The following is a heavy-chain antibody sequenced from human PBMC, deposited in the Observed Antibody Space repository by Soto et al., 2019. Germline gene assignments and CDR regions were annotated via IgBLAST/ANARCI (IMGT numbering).Heavy chain of an antibody. Sequence: EVQLLESGGGLVQPGGSLRLSCAASGFAFSSYAMCWVRQAPGKGLEWVSLIIGSGDTTYYTDSVKGRFTISRDNSKNTLYLEMNSLRAEDTAIYYCAKTRLGGVCCHAFDVWGQGTMVTVSS. J-gene: IGHJ3*01. D-gene: IGHD2-21*02. CDR1: GFAFSSYA. CDR2: IIGSGDTT. V-gene: IGHV3-23*01. CDR3: AKTRLGGVCCHAFDV.